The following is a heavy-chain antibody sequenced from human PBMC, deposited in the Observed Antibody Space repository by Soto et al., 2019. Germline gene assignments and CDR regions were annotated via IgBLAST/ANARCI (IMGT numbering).Heavy chain of an antibody. D-gene: IGHD2-15*01. Sequence: GGSLRLSCAASGFTFSSYGMHWVRQAPGKGLEWVAVISYDGSNKYYADSVKGRFTISRDNSKNTLYLQMNSLRAEDTAVYYCAKDLRSSDCSGGSCRDYWGQGTLVTVSS. J-gene: IGHJ4*02. CDR2: ISYDGSNK. CDR1: GFTFSSYG. CDR3: AKDLRSSDCSGGSCRDY. V-gene: IGHV3-30*18.